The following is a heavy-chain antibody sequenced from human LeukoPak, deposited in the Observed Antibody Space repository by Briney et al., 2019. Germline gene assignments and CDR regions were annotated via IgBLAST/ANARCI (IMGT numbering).Heavy chain of an antibody. CDR3: TTEATDYDILTGYWLYDY. J-gene: IGHJ4*02. D-gene: IGHD3-9*01. CDR2: IKSKTDGGTT. Sequence: GGSLRLSCAASGFTFSSYAMSWVRQAPGKGLEWVGRIKSKTDGGTTDYAAPVKGRFTISRDDSKNTLYLQMNSLKTEDTAVYYCTTEATDYDILTGYWLYDYWGQGTLVTVSS. CDR1: GFTFSSYA. V-gene: IGHV3-15*01.